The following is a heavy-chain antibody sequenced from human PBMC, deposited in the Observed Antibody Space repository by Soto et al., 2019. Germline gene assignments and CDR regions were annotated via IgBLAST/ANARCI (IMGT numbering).Heavy chain of an antibody. CDR1: GGSISSYY. D-gene: IGHD6-13*01. CDR3: ARGSAAGVDYGMDV. J-gene: IGHJ6*02. CDR2: IYPSGGT. Sequence: SETLSLTCTVSGGSISSYYWSWIRQPAGKGLEWIGRIYPSGGTNYNPSLKSRVTMSVDTSKKRFSLRLSSVTAADTAVYYCARGSAAGVDYGMDVWGQGXSVTVS. V-gene: IGHV4-4*07.